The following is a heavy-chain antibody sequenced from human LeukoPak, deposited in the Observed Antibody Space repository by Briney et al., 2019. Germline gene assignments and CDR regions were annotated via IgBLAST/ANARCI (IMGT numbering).Heavy chain of an antibody. Sequence: GGSLRLSCAASGFTFSSYSMNWVRQAPGKGLEWFSYISSSSSTIYYADSVKGRFTISRDNAKNSLYLQMNSLRAEDTAVYYCARGPRSSPLDYWGQGTLVTVSS. J-gene: IGHJ4*02. CDR3: ARGPRSSPLDY. CDR1: GFTFSSYS. D-gene: IGHD6-13*01. CDR2: ISSSSSTI. V-gene: IGHV3-48*01.